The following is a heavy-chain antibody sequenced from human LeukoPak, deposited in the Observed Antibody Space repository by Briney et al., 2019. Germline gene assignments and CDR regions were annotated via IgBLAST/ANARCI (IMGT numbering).Heavy chain of an antibody. V-gene: IGHV3-9*01. CDR1: GFTFDDYA. Sequence: GGSLRLSCAASGFTFDDYAMHWVRHAPGKGLEWVSGISWNSGSIGYADSVKGRFTISRDNAKNSLYLQMNSLRAEDTALYYCAKDIRSSTGTSSFDYWGQGTLVTVSS. CDR2: ISWNSGSI. J-gene: IGHJ4*02. D-gene: IGHD4-4*01. CDR3: AKDIRSSTGTSSFDY.